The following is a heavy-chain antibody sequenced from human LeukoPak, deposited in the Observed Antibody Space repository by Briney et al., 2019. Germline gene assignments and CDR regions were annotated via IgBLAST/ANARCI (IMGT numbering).Heavy chain of an antibody. Sequence: GESLKISCKGSGYRFTSYWIGWVRQMPGKGLEWMGIIYPGDSETRYSPSFQGQVTISADKSISAAYLQWSSLKASDTAMYYCARHDGSSWSRPIQHWGQGTLVTVSS. CDR3: ARHDGSSWSRPIQH. J-gene: IGHJ1*01. V-gene: IGHV5-51*01. CDR2: IYPGDSET. CDR1: GYRFTSYW. D-gene: IGHD6-13*01.